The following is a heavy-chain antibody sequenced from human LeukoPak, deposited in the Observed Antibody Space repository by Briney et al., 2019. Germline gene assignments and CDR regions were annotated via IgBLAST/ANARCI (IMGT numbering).Heavy chain of an antibody. D-gene: IGHD5-12*01. Sequence: GGSLRLSCAASGVTFSDYYMSWIRQAPGKGLEWVSYISSSGSTIYYADSVKGRFTISRDNAKNSLYLQMNSLRAEDTAVYYCARGDPFGSRGYDNNWFDPWGQGTLVTVSS. CDR3: ARGDPFGSRGYDNNWFDP. CDR1: GVTFSDYY. CDR2: ISSSGSTI. J-gene: IGHJ5*02. V-gene: IGHV3-11*01.